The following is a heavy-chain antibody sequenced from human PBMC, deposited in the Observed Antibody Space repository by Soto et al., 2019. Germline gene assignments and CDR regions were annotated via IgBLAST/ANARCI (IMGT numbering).Heavy chain of an antibody. CDR3: ARRKDSYDY. J-gene: IGHJ4*02. D-gene: IGHD6-6*01. CDR2: IKQDGSEK. V-gene: IGHV3-7*01. CDR1: GFTCVSFG. Sequence: GGPLRLSCAASGFTCVSFGMSWVRQAQGKGLEWVANIKQDGSEKYYVDSVKGRFTISRDNAKNSLYLQMNSLRAEDTAVYYCARRKDSYDYWGQGTLVTVSS.